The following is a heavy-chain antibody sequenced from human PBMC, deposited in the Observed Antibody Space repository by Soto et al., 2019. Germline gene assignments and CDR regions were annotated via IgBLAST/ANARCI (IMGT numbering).Heavy chain of an antibody. V-gene: IGHV4-31*11. CDR2: IYYSGTA. CDR3: ASYYGSGTRSGYFDY. J-gene: IGHJ4*02. CDR1: GASISSGTYY. Sequence: QVQLQESGPGLVKPSETLSLTCAVSGASISSGTYYWTWIRQHPGKGLEWIGYIYYSGTAYYNPSLKSRVTISVDKSKNQFSLKVSSVTAADTAVYYCASYYGSGTRSGYFDYWGQGTLATVSS. D-gene: IGHD3-10*01.